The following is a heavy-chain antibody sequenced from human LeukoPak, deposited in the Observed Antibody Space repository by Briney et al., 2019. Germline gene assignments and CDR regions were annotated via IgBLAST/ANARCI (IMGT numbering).Heavy chain of an antibody. CDR2: ISSSGSTI. CDR1: GFTFSDYY. V-gene: IGHV3-11*04. D-gene: IGHD5-24*01. Sequence: GGSLRLSCAASGFTFSDYYMSWIRQAPGKGLEWVSYISSSGSTIYYADPVKGRFTISRDNAKNSLYLQMNSLRAEDTAVYYCARPNPKRAKMATITGGFDYWGQGTLVTVSS. CDR3: ARPNPKRAKMATITGGFDY. J-gene: IGHJ4*02.